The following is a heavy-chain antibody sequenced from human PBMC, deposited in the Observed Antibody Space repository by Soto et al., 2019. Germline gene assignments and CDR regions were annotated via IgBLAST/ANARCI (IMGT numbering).Heavy chain of an antibody. D-gene: IGHD6-19*01. J-gene: IGHJ4*02. CDR1: GYTFTGYY. CDR2: INPNSGGT. CDR3: AASRASIAVAGETEYYFDY. V-gene: IGHV1-2*02. Sequence: QVQLVQSGAEVKKSGASVKVSCKASGYTFTGYYMHWVRQAPGQGLEWMGWINPNSGGTNYAQKFQGRGTMTRDTSLSKVHIELGRLRSDGTAVYYWAASRASIAVAGETEYYFDYWGQGTLVTVSS.